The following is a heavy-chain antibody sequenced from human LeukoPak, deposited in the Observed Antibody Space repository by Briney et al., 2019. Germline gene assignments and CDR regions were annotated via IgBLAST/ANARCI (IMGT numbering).Heavy chain of an antibody. CDR1: GFTFSNYG. CDR3: AKDAQASNYDFWSGPPSYYFDY. Sequence: GGSLRLSCAASGFTFSNYGMHWVRQAPGKGLEWVAFIGYDGSNKYYADSVKGRFTISRDNSKNTLYLQMNSLRAEDTAVYYCAKDAQASNYDFWSGPPSYYFDYWGQGTLVTVSS. J-gene: IGHJ4*02. CDR2: IGYDGSNK. D-gene: IGHD3-3*01. V-gene: IGHV3-30*02.